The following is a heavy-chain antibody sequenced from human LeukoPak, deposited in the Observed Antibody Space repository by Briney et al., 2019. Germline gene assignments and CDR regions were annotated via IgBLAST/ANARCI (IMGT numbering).Heavy chain of an antibody. CDR3: TTAGSDSSGWKWRYYFDY. J-gene: IGHJ4*02. CDR1: EFTFNNAW. V-gene: IGHV3-15*01. D-gene: IGHD6-19*01. CDR2: IKSKTDGGTT. Sequence: GGSLRLSCVASEFTFNNAWMSWVRQAPGKGLEWVGRIKSKTDGGTTDYAAPVKGRFTISRDDSKNTLYLQMNSLKPEDTGIYYCTTAGSDSSGWKWRYYFDYWGQGTLVTVSS.